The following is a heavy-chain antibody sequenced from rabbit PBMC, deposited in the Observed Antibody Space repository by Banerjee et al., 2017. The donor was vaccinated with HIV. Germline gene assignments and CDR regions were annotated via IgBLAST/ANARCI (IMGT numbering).Heavy chain of an antibody. Sequence: QSLEESGGDLVKPGASLTLTCTASGFSFSSYWMCWVRQAPGKGLEWIACIYSSDNSYYASWAKGRFTISKASSTTVTLQMTSLTAADTATYFCARNSDYGEIGFNLWGPGTLVTVS. D-gene: IGHD2-1*01. V-gene: IGHV1S40*01. J-gene: IGHJ4*01. CDR1: GFSFSSYW. CDR3: ARNSDYGEIGFNL. CDR2: IYSSDNS.